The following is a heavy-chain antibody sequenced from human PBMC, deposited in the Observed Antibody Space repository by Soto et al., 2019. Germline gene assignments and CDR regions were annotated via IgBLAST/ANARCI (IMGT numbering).Heavy chain of an antibody. J-gene: IGHJ5*02. Sequence: PSETLSLTCTVSGGSISSYYWSWIRQPPGKGLEWIGYIHYSGSTNYNPSLKSRVTISVDTSKNQFSLKLSSVTAADTAVYYCARITGTTFGDGSWFDPWGQGTLVTVSS. D-gene: IGHD1-7*01. V-gene: IGHV4-59*01. CDR2: IHYSGST. CDR1: GGSISSYY. CDR3: ARITGTTFGDGSWFDP.